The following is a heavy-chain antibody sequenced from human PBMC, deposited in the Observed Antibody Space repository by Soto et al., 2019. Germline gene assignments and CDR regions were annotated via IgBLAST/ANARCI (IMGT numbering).Heavy chain of an antibody. Sequence: LEILSLTCAVYGWSFSGYYWSWIRQPPGKELEWIGEINHSGSTNYNPSLKSRVTISVDTSKNQFSLKLSSVTAADTAVYYCARILATTKIRKWSPSYYYYGMDVWGQGTTVTVSS. J-gene: IGHJ6*02. CDR3: ARILATTKIRKWSPSYYYYGMDV. D-gene: IGHD5-12*01. V-gene: IGHV4-34*01. CDR1: GWSFSGYY. CDR2: INHSGST.